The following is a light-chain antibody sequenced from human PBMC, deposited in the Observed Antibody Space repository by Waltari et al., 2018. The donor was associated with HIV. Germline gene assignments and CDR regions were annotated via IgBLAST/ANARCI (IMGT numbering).Light chain of an antibody. CDR2: NAS. J-gene: IGKJ2*01. CDR1: QGVSTY. V-gene: IGKV3-11*01. CDR3: QQRTNWPPYT. Sequence: EIVLTQSPATLSLSPGERATLSCRASQGVSTYLAWYQHKPCQAPRRLIYNASNRATGIPARFSGSGSGTDFTLTISSLEPEDFAVYYCQQRTNWPPYTFGQGTKLEIK.